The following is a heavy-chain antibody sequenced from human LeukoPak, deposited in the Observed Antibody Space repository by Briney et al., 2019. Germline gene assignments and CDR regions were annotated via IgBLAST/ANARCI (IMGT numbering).Heavy chain of an antibody. J-gene: IGHJ6*03. CDR1: GGSISSYY. D-gene: IGHD3-3*01. Sequence: PSETLSLTCTVSGGSISSYYWSWIRQPPGKGLEWIGYIYYSGSTNYNPSLKSRVTISVDTSKNQFSLKLSSVTAADTAVYYCARDASDYDFYYYMDVWGKGTTVTVSS. V-gene: IGHV4-59*01. CDR3: ARDASDYDFYYYMDV. CDR2: IYYSGST.